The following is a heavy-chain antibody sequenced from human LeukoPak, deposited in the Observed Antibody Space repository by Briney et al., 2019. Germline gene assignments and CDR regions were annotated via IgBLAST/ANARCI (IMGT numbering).Heavy chain of an antibody. CDR2: ISYDGSNK. CDR1: GFTFSSYV. J-gene: IGHJ4*02. D-gene: IGHD3-10*01. Sequence: GGSLRLSCAASGFTFSSYVMDWVRQAPGKGLEWVAVISYDGSNKYYADSVKGPFTISGDNSKNTLYLQMNSLRAEDTAVYYCAKDRYYYGSGSSMPADYWGQGTLVTVSS. V-gene: IGHV3-30*18. CDR3: AKDRYYYGSGSSMPADY.